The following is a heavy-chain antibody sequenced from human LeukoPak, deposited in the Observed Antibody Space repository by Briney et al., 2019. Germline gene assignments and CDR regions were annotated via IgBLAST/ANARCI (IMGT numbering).Heavy chain of an antibody. J-gene: IGHJ6*03. D-gene: IGHD5-18*01. V-gene: IGHV4-59*01. CDR1: GGSISSYY. Sequence: SETLSLTCSVSGGSISSYYWSWIRQPPGKGLEWIGYVYYSGSTNYNPSLKSRVTISVDTSKNQFSLNLSSVTAADTAVYYCARDGYSYGFDTTYYYYYMDVWGKGTTVTVSS. CDR3: ARDGYSYGFDTTYYYYYMDV. CDR2: VYYSGST.